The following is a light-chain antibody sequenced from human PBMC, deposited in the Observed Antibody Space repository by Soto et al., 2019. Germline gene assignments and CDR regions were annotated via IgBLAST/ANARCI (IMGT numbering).Light chain of an antibody. CDR2: DVS. Sequence: SLLTQPASLSGSPWQSIAISRTGNSSHVGGYSYVSWYQQQLGKAPKLMISDVSNRPSGVSDRFSGSKSGNTASLTISGLQAEDEADYYCASYTTSSTYVFGTGTKVTVL. J-gene: IGLJ1*01. V-gene: IGLV2-14*01. CDR1: SSHVGGYSY. CDR3: ASYTTSSTYV.